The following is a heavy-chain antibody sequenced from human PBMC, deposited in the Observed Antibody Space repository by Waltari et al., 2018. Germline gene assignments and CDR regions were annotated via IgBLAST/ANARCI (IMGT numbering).Heavy chain of an antibody. D-gene: IGHD3-22*01. Sequence: QVQLQQWGAGLLKPSETLSLTCAVYGGSFSGYYWSWIRQPPGKGLEWIGEINHSGSTNYNPSLKSRVTISVDTSKNQFSLKLSSVTAADTAVYYCARGHDSSGYFLDYWGQGTLVTVSS. CDR3: ARGHDSSGYFLDY. CDR1: GGSFSGYY. V-gene: IGHV4-34*01. CDR2: INHSGST. J-gene: IGHJ4*02.